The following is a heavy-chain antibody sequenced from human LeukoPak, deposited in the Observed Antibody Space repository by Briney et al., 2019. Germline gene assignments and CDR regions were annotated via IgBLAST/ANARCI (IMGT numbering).Heavy chain of an antibody. Sequence: GGSLRLSCAASGFTFSSYSMNWVRQAPGKGLEWVSAISGSGGSTYYADSVKGRFTISRDNSKNTLYLQMNSLRAEDTAVYYCAKDLGRIQTYGMDVWGQGTTVTVSS. CDR1: GFTFSSYS. J-gene: IGHJ6*02. CDR3: AKDLGRIQTYGMDV. V-gene: IGHV3-23*01. CDR2: ISGSGGST.